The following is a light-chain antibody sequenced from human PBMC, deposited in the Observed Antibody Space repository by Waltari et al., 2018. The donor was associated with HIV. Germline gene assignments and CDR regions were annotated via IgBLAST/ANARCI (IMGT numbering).Light chain of an antibody. CDR2: QAS. V-gene: IGKV1-5*03. J-gene: IGKJ1*01. CDR1: QSINSG. CDR3: QQNHIYWT. Sequence: DIQMTQSPSTLSASVGDRVTITCRASQSINSGLAWYQQKPGKAPKLLIYQASNLDSGVPSRFSGSGSGTEFTLTISSLQPDDFATYYCQQNHIYWTFGQGTKVEMK.